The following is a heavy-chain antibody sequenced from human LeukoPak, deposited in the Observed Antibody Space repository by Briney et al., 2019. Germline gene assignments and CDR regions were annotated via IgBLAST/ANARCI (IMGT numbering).Heavy chain of an antibody. Sequence: NPSETLSLTCTVSGGSISSSSYYWGWIRQPPGKGLEWIGSIYYSGSTYYNPSLKSRVTISVDTSKNQFSLKLSSVTAADTAVYYCAREGDYYGDYEGWFDPWGQGTLVTVSS. CDR2: IYYSGST. CDR3: AREGDYYGDYEGWFDP. J-gene: IGHJ5*02. CDR1: GGSISSSSYY. D-gene: IGHD4-17*01. V-gene: IGHV4-39*07.